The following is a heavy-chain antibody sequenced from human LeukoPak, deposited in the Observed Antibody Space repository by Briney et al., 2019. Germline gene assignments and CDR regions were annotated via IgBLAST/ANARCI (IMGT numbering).Heavy chain of an antibody. D-gene: IGHD2-2*02. CDR1: GGSISSGDNY. V-gene: IGHV4-30-2*01. J-gene: IGHJ5*02. CDR2: VYHSGTT. Sequence: SQTLSLTCTVSGGSISSGDNYWSWIRQPPGKGLEWIGYVYHSGTTFYNPSLKTRVSISVDRSKNQFSLKLTSVTAADTAVYYCAREESELVPGTIRRWFDPWGQGTLVTVSA. CDR3: AREESELVPGTIRRWFDP.